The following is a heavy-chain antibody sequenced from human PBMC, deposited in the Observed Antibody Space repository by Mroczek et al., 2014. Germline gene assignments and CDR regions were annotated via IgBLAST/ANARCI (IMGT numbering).Heavy chain of an antibody. CDR3: AKTEWRGYSYGSIDY. CDR2: ISYDGSNK. J-gene: IGHJ4*02. V-gene: IGHV3-30*18. D-gene: IGHD5-18*01. CDR1: GFTFSSYG. Sequence: QVQLVQSGGGVVQPGRSLRLSCAASGFTFSSYGMHWVRQAPGKGLEWVAVISYDGSNKYYADSVKGRFTISRDNSKNTLYLQMNSLRAEDTAVYYCAKTEWRGYSYGSIDYWGQGTLVTVSS.